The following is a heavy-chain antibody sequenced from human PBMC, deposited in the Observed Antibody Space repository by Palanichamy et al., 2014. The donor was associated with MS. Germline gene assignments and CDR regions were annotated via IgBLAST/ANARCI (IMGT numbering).Heavy chain of an antibody. Sequence: EVQLVESGGGLVQPGGSLRLSCAASGFTFSSYWMHWVRQAPGKGLVWVSRINSDGSSISYADSVKGRFTISRDNAKNTLYLQMNSLRAEDTAVYYCARDGELGREDAFDIWGQGTMVTVSS. V-gene: IGHV3-74*01. CDR3: ARDGELGREDAFDI. J-gene: IGHJ3*02. CDR1: GFTFSSYW. CDR2: INSDGSSI. D-gene: IGHD7-27*01.